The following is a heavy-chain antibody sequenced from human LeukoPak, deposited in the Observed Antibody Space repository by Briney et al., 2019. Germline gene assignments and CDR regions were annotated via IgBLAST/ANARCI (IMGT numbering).Heavy chain of an antibody. CDR3: AKARVPAAMSGSFDY. CDR1: GFTFDDYA. J-gene: IGHJ4*02. CDR2: ISWNSGSI. Sequence: GGSLRLSCAASGFTFDDYAMHWVRQAPGKGLEWVSGISWNSGSIGYADSVKGRFTISRDNAKNSLYLQMNSLRAEDTALYYCAKARVPAAMSGSFDYWGQGTLVTVSS. V-gene: IGHV3-9*01. D-gene: IGHD2-2*01.